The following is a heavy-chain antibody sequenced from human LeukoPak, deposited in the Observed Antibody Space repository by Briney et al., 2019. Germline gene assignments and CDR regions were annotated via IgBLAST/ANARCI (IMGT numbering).Heavy chain of an antibody. CDR1: GGSFSGYY. J-gene: IGHJ4*02. V-gene: IGHV4-34*01. D-gene: IGHD1-26*01. Sequence: SETLSLTCAVYGGSFSGYYWSWIRQPPGKGLEWIGEINHSGSTNYNPSLKSRVTISVDTSKNQLPLKLSSVTAADTAVYYCARSATIVGAIDYWGQGTLVTVSS. CDR2: INHSGST. CDR3: ARSATIVGAIDY.